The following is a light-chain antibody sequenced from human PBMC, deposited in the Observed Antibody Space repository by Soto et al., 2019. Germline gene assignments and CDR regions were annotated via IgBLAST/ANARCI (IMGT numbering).Light chain of an antibody. Sequence: EIVMTQSPATLSVSPGERATLSCRASQSVSSNFAWYQQKPGQAPRLLIYGASTRATGIPARFSGSGSGTEFTLTISSLQSEDFAVYYCQQYNNWHPIPFAQGTRLEIK. V-gene: IGKV3-15*01. CDR2: GAS. CDR3: QQYNNWHPIP. CDR1: QSVSSN. J-gene: IGKJ5*01.